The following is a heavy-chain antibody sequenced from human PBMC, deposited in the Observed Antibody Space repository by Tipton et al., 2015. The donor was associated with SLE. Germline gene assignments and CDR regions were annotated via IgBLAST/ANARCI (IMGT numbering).Heavy chain of an antibody. CDR3: ARHNYYASVSLTWGYFDY. D-gene: IGHD3-10*01. V-gene: IGHV4-38-2*02. CDR1: GYSISSDYY. CDR2: IHHTGST. Sequence: TLSLTCSVSGYSISSDYYWGWIRQPPGKGLEWIAIIHHTGSTDYNSFLKRRVSISVDTSKNQFSLRLSSVTAADTAVYYCARHNYYASVSLTWGYFDYWGQGTPVTVSS. J-gene: IGHJ4*02.